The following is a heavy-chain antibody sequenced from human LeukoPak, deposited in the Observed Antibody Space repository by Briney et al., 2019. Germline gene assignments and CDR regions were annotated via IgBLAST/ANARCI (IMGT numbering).Heavy chain of an antibody. D-gene: IGHD6-13*01. Sequence: PGGSLRLFCAASGFTFSSYWMSWVRQAPGKGPELVANIKQDGSEKYYVDSVKGRFTISRDNAKNSLYLQMNSLRAEDTAVYYCARYHLIAAAGTEWFDPWGQGTLVTVSS. V-gene: IGHV3-7*01. CDR2: IKQDGSEK. J-gene: IGHJ5*02. CDR1: GFTFSSYW. CDR3: ARYHLIAAAGTEWFDP.